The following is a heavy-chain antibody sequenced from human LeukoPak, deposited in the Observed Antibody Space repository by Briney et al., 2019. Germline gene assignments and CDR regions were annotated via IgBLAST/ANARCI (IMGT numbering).Heavy chain of an antibody. V-gene: IGHV3-21*01. CDR2: ISSSSSYI. D-gene: IGHD2-15*01. Sequence: GGSLRLSCAASGFTFSSYSMNWVRQAPGKGLEWVSSISSSSSYIYYADSVKGRFTISRDNAKNSLYLQMNSLRAEDTAVYYCAREKCSGGSCYSIFFDYWGQGTLVTVSS. CDR1: GFTFSSYS. J-gene: IGHJ4*02. CDR3: AREKCSGGSCYSIFFDY.